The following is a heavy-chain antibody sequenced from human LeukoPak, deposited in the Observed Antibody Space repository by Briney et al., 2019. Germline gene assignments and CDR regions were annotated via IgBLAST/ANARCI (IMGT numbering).Heavy chain of an antibody. V-gene: IGHV1-69*06. CDR2: IIPIFDTP. Sequence: GASVKVSCKASGDTFSNYAISWLRQAPGQGLEWMGGIIPIFDTPNYAQKFQGRVTITAEKSTSTAYMELSSLRSEDTAVYYCAGDPKLAAAGTGDAFDIWGQGTVVTVSS. D-gene: IGHD6-13*01. J-gene: IGHJ3*02. CDR3: AGDPKLAAAGTGDAFDI. CDR1: GDTFSNYA.